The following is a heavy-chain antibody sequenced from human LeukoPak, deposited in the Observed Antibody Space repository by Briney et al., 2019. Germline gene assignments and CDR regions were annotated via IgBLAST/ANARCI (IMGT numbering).Heavy chain of an antibody. CDR3: ARDGLHGSGIAVAGTLGCSDY. CDR2: IYHSGST. J-gene: IGHJ4*02. D-gene: IGHD6-19*01. V-gene: IGHV4-38-2*02. CDR1: GYSISSGYY. Sequence: SETLSLTCTVSGYSISSGYYWGWIRQPPGKGLEWIGSIYHSGSTYYNPSLKSRVTISVDTSKNQFSLKLSSVTAADTAVYYCARDGLHGSGIAVAGTLGCSDYWGQGTLVTVSS.